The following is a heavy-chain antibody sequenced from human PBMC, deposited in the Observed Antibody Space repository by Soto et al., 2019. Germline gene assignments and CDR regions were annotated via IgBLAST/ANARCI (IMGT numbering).Heavy chain of an antibody. CDR3: ARDRAMTTVTPPEPNWFDP. CDR2: INAGNGNT. D-gene: IGHD4-4*01. Sequence: ASVKVSCKASGYTSTSYAMHWVRQAPGQRLEWMGWINAGNGNTKYSQKFQGRVTITADESTSTAYMQLSSLRSEDTAVYYCARDRAMTTVTPPEPNWFDPWGQGTLVTVSS. J-gene: IGHJ5*02. CDR1: GYTSTSYA. V-gene: IGHV1-3*01.